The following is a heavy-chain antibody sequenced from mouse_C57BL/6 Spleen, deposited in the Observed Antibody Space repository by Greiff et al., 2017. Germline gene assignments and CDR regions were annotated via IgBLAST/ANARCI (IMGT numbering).Heavy chain of an antibody. V-gene: IGHV1-52*01. CDR1: GYTFTSYW. Sequence: QVQLQQPGAELVRPGSSVKLSCKASGYTFTSYWMHWVKQRPIQGLEWIGNIDPSDSATHYNQKFKDKATLTVDKSSSTAYMQLSSLTSEDSAVYYCARRRNGAMDYWGQGTSVTVSS. J-gene: IGHJ4*01. CDR3: ARRRNGAMDY. CDR2: IDPSDSAT.